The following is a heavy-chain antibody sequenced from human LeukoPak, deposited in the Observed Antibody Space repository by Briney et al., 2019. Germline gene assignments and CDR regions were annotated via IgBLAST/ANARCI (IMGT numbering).Heavy chain of an antibody. D-gene: IGHD5-18*01. CDR2: IIPILGIA. Sequence: SVKVSCKASGGTFSSYAISWVRQAPGQGLEWMGRIIPILGIASYAQKFQGRVAITADKSTSTAYMELSSLRSEDTAVYYCARGGRLGYSYGLDYWGQGTLVTVSS. J-gene: IGHJ4*02. CDR1: GGTFSSYA. V-gene: IGHV1-69*04. CDR3: ARGGRLGYSYGLDY.